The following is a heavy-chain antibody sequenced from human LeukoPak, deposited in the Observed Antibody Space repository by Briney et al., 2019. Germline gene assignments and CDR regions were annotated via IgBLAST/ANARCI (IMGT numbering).Heavy chain of an antibody. V-gene: IGHV1-2*06. CDR1: GYTFTAYH. CDR3: ARDATSEWELLN. CDR2: INPNSGGT. D-gene: IGHD1-26*01. Sequence: ASVKVSCKASGYTFTAYHIHWLRQAPGQGLEWMGRINPNSGGTNYVQKFQGRVTMTRDTSISTAYMDLSGLTSDDTAVYYCARDATSEWELLNWGQGTLVTVSS. J-gene: IGHJ4*02.